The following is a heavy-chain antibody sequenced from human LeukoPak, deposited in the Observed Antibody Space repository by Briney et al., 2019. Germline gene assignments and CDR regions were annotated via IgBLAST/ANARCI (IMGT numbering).Heavy chain of an antibody. Sequence: GTLSLTCTVSGDSINSLDLWSWVRQAPGKGLEWVANIKQDGSEKHYVDSVKGRFTISRDNAKNSLYLQMNSLRAEDTAVYYCGGPNPLLERPSAMDVWGQGTTVTVSS. CDR1: GDSINSLDL. V-gene: IGHV3-7*03. CDR3: GGPNPLLERPSAMDV. D-gene: IGHD6-25*01. CDR2: IKQDGSEK. J-gene: IGHJ6*02.